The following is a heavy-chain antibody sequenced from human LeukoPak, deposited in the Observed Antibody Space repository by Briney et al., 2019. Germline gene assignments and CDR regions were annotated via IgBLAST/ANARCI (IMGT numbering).Heavy chain of an antibody. CDR2: ISSSSSYI. CDR3: ARETSQDYFDS. Sequence: GGSLRLSCAASGFTFSSYSMNWVRQAPGKGLEWVSSISSSSSYIYYADSVKGRFTISRDNAKNMLYLQMNSLRAEDTAVYYCARETSQDYFDSWGQGTLVTVSS. CDR1: GFTFSSYS. J-gene: IGHJ4*02. V-gene: IGHV3-21*01.